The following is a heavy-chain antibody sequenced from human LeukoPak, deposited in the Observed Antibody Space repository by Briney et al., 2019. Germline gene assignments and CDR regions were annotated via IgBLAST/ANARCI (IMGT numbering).Heavy chain of an antibody. D-gene: IGHD1-26*01. CDR2: IGTAGDT. Sequence: GGSLRLSCAASGFTFSSYDMHWVRQATGKGLEWVSAIGTAGDTYYPGSVKGRFTISRENTKNSLYLQMNSLRAGDTAVYYCARGYGPPVGATIDPFDYWGQGTLVTVSS. CDR3: ARGYGPPVGATIDPFDY. J-gene: IGHJ4*02. CDR1: GFTFSSYD. V-gene: IGHV3-13*01.